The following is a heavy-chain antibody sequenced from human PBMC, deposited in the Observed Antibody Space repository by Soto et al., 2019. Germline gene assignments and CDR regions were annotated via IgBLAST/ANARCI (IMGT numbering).Heavy chain of an antibody. CDR3: ARQSGYSSSWYGATWFDP. CDR2: IYPDDSDI. V-gene: IGHV5-51*01. D-gene: IGHD6-13*01. Sequence: GESLKISCQASGYRFTSYWIAWVRQMPGKGLEWVGIIYPDDSDIKYSPSFQGQVTLSADRSNSTAYLQLRSLRASDTAMYYCARQSGYSSSWYGATWFDPWGQGTLVTVSS. J-gene: IGHJ5*02. CDR1: GYRFTSYW.